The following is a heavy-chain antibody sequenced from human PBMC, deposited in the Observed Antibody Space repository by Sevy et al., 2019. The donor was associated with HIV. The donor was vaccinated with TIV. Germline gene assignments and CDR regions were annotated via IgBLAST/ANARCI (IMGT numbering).Heavy chain of an antibody. CDR2: TRGKANSYTT. CDR1: GFTFSDHY. D-gene: IGHD1-26*01. J-gene: IGHJ6*03. Sequence: GGSLRLSCAASGFTFSDHYMDWVRQAPGKGLEWVGRTRGKANSYTTEYAASVKGRFTISRDDSKNSLFLQMNSLKTEDTAVYYCARVHGGTSYNYYYMDVWGKGTTVTVSS. V-gene: IGHV3-72*01. CDR3: ARVHGGTSYNYYYMDV.